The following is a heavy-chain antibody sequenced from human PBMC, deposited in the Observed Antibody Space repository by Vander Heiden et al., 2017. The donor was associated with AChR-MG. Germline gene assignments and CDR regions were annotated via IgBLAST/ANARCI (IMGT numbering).Heavy chain of an antibody. CDR1: GFSLTTTGVG. Sequence: QITLKESGPTLVKPTQTLTLTCPFSGFSLTTTGVGVGWVRQPPGKALEWLALIYWDDDKRYSPSLKSRLTITKDTSKNQVVLTTTNMDPVDTATYYCAHRADFWYFDLWGRGTLVTVSS. CDR2: IYWDDDK. J-gene: IGHJ2*01. V-gene: IGHV2-5*02. CDR3: AHRADFWYFDL.